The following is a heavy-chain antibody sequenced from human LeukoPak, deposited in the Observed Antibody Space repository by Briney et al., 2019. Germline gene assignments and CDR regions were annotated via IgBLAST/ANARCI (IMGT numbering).Heavy chain of an antibody. D-gene: IGHD2-15*01. V-gene: IGHV4-39*01. Sequence: SETLSLTCTVSGGSISGSSYYWGWIRQPPGKGLEWIGSIYYSGSTYYNPSLKSRVTISVDTSKNQFSLKLSSVTAADTAVYYCARHLQDIVVVVAAHFDYWGQGTLVTVSS. CDR2: IYYSGST. CDR3: ARHLQDIVVVVAAHFDY. J-gene: IGHJ4*02. CDR1: GGSISGSSYY.